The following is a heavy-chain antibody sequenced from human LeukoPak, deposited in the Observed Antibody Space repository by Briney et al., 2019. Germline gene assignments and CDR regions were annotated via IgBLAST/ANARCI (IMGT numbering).Heavy chain of an antibody. J-gene: IGHJ4*02. Sequence: SETLSLTCTVSGGSICNYYWNWIRQPAGKGLEWIGRISTSGTTNYHPSLKSRVTISVDTSKNQFSLKLSSVTATDTAVYYCAGSYYYDSSGYPLDYWGQGTLVTVSS. D-gene: IGHD3-22*01. CDR2: ISTSGTT. V-gene: IGHV4-4*07. CDR1: GGSICNYY. CDR3: AGSYYYDSSGYPLDY.